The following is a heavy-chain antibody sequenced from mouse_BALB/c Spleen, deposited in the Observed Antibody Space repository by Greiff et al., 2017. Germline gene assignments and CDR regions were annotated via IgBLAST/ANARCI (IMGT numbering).Heavy chain of an antibody. D-gene: IGHD2-4*01. V-gene: IGHV14-3*02. Sequence: VQLQQSGAELVKPGASVKLSCTASGFNIKDTYMHWVKQRPEQGLEWIGRIDPANGNTKYDPKFQGKATITADTSSNTAYLQLSSLTSEDTAVYYCARFPDYGGFAYWGQGTLVTVSA. CDR2: IDPANGNT. J-gene: IGHJ3*01. CDR1: GFNIKDTY. CDR3: ARFPDYGGFAY.